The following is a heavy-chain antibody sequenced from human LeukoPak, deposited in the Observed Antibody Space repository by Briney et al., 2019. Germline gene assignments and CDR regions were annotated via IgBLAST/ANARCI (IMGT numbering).Heavy chain of an antibody. J-gene: IGHJ4*02. Sequence: GASVKVSCKASGYTFTGYYMHWVRQAPGQGLEWMGWINPNSGGTNYAQKFQGRVTMTRDTSISTAYMELSRLRSDDTAVYYCAREENYGSGDTTDYWGQGTLVTVSS. CDR1: GYTFTGYY. D-gene: IGHD3-10*01. CDR3: AREENYGSGDTTDY. CDR2: INPNSGGT. V-gene: IGHV1-2*02.